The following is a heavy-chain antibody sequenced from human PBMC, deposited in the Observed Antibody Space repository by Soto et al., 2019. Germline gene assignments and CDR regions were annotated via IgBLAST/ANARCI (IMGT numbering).Heavy chain of an antibody. J-gene: IGHJ4*02. CDR1: GYTLTELS. CDR3: ATATIQLWLSQPETALDY. CDR2: FDPEDGET. V-gene: IGHV1-24*01. Sequence: GASVKVSCKVSGYTLTELSMHWVRQAPGKGLEWMGGFDPEDGETIYAQKFQGRVTMTEDTSTDTAYMELSSLRSEDTAVYYCATATIQLWLSQPETALDYSGQGTLVTVSS. D-gene: IGHD5-18*01.